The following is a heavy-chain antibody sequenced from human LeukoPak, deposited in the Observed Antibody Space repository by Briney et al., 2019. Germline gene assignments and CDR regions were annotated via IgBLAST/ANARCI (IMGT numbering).Heavy chain of an antibody. CDR2: ISYDGSDQ. D-gene: IGHD1-26*01. CDR1: GFIFSSYA. CDR3: ARSFSGSYPNFDY. V-gene: IGHV3-30*04. J-gene: IGHJ4*02. Sequence: GRSLRLSCAASGFIFSSYAMHWVRQAPGKGLEWVALISYDGSDQYYADSVKGRFTISRDNSKNTLYLQMNSLRAEDTAVYYCARSFSGSYPNFDYWGQGALATVSS.